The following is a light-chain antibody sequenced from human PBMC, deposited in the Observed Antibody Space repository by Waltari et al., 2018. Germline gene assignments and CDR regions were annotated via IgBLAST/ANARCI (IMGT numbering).Light chain of an antibody. V-gene: IGLV3-25*03. CDR1: ALPTQF. J-gene: IGLJ2*01. CDR2: KES. Sequence: SFELTQPPSVSVSPGETARITCSGDALPTQFAYRYLQRPGQAPVLVIYKESERPSGIPERFSGSSSGTTVTLIISGVQAEDEADYYCHSADISGFYRGIFGGGTKLTVL. CDR3: HSADISGFYRGI.